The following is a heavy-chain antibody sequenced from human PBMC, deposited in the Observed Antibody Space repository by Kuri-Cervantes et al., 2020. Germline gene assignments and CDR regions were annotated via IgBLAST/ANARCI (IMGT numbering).Heavy chain of an antibody. V-gene: IGHV3-30*18. CDR2: ISYDGSNK. CDR1: GFTLSSYS. D-gene: IGHD3-16*01. CDR3: AKDMGDVY. Sequence: GGSLRLSCAASGFTLSSYSMNWVRQAPGKGLEWVAVISYDGSNKYYADSVKGRFTISRDNSKNSLYLQMNSLRAEDTALYYCAKDMGDVYWGQGTLVTVSS. J-gene: IGHJ4*02.